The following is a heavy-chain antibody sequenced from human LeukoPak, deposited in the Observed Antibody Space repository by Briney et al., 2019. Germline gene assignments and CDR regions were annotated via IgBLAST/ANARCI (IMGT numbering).Heavy chain of an antibody. CDR2: ISGVGGST. J-gene: IGHJ3*02. D-gene: IGHD2-8*02. Sequence: GGSLRLSCAASGFTFSSYAMTWVRQGPGKGLEWVADISGVGGSTFYADSVKGRFTISRDNSKNTLYLRLDTLRAEDAALNYVVVYGGSATNAFYICGQGALVTVSS. CDR3: VVYGGSATNAFYI. CDR1: GFTFSSYA. V-gene: IGHV3-23*01.